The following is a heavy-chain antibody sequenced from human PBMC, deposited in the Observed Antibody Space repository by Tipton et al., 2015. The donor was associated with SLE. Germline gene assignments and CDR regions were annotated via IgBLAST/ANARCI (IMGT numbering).Heavy chain of an antibody. CDR1: GGSISSHY. CDR3: ARGKTRVEY. V-gene: IGHV4-4*08. Sequence: TLSLTCSVSGGSISSHYWTWIRQPPGKGLEWIGYVNTRGSTIYNPSLKSRVTISVDTSEKQVSLRLNSVTAADTAVYYCARGKTRVEYWGQGTLVTVSS. D-gene: IGHD1-14*01. J-gene: IGHJ4*02. CDR2: VNTRGST.